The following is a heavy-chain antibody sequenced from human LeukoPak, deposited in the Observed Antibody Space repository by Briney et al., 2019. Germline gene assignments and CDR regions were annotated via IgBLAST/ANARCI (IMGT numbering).Heavy chain of an antibody. J-gene: IGHJ4*02. CDR3: ATDGDSSSWKRGGIDY. V-gene: IGHV3-7*01. CDR2: IKQDGGDK. D-gene: IGHD6-13*01. CDR1: GFSFSSYW. Sequence: GGSLRLSCEASGFSFSSYWMSWVRQAPGKGLEWVANIKQDGGDKYYVDSVKGRFTISRDNAKNSLYLQMNSLRAEDTAVYYCATDGDSSSWKRGGIDYWGQGTLVTVSS.